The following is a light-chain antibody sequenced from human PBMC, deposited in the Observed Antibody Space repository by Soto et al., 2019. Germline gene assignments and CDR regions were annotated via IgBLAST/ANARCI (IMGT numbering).Light chain of an antibody. CDR1: SSEVGGYNY. V-gene: IGLV2-14*01. J-gene: IGLJ2*01. Sequence: QSVLTQPASVSGSPGQSITISCTGTSSEVGGYNYVSWYQQHPGKTPKLMIYDVSNRPSGVSNRFSGSKSGNTASLTISGLQAEDEADYYCSSYTSSSTVVFGGGTKVTVL. CDR2: DVS. CDR3: SSYTSSSTVV.